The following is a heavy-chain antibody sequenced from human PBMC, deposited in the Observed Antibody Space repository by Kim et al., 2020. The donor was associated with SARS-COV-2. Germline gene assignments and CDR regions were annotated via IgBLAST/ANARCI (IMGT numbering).Heavy chain of an antibody. CDR1: GFTFSSYA. J-gene: IGHJ4*02. V-gene: IGHV3-23*01. Sequence: GGSLRLSCAASGFTFSSYAMSWVRQAPGKGLEWVSAISGSGGSTYYADSVKGRFTISRDNSKNTLYLQMNSLRAEDTAVYYCAKEGEMVYYDSSGYYHWGQGTLVTVSS. CDR2: ISGSGGST. CDR3: AKEGEMVYYDSSGYYH. D-gene: IGHD3-22*01.